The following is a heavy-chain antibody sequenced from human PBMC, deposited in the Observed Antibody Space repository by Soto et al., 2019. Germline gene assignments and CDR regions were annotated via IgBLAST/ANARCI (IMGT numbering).Heavy chain of an antibody. V-gene: IGHV3-23*01. D-gene: IGHD6-13*01. CDR2: ISGSDGST. J-gene: IGHJ4*02. Sequence: EVQLLESGGGLVQPGGSLRLSCAASGFTFSSYAMNWVRQAPGKGLEWVSVISGSDGSTYYADSVKGRFTISRDNSKNTLKLQMNSLRAEDTAVYYCARRSSSWYFDYWAREPWSPSPQ. CDR3: ARRSSSWYFDY. CDR1: GFTFSSYA.